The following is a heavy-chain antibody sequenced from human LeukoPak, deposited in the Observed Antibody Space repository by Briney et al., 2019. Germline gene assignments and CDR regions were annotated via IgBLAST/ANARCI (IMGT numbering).Heavy chain of an antibody. CDR3: ARDSYCSSTSCYKGFDY. V-gene: IGHV1-69*01. J-gene: IGHJ4*02. CDR2: IIPIFGTA. CDR1: GGTFSSYA. Sequence: ASVKVSCKASGGTFSSYAISWVRQAPGQGLEWMGGIIPIFGTANYAQKFQGRVTITADESTSTAYMELSSLRSEDTAVYYCARDSYCSSTSCYKGFDYWGQGTLVTVSS. D-gene: IGHD2-2*02.